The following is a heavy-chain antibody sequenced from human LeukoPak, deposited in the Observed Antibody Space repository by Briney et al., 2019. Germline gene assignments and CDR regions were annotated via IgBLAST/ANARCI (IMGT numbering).Heavy chain of an antibody. V-gene: IGHV1-46*01. CDR2: INPSGGST. Sequence: VASVKVSCKASGYTFTSYYMHWVRQAPGQGLEWMGTINPSGGSTSYAQKFQGRVTMTRDTSTSTVYMELSSLRSEDTAVYYCARDRDRSGYLTRDAFEIWGQGTTVTVSS. J-gene: IGHJ3*02. D-gene: IGHD3-22*01. CDR1: GYTFTSYY. CDR3: ARDRDRSGYLTRDAFEI.